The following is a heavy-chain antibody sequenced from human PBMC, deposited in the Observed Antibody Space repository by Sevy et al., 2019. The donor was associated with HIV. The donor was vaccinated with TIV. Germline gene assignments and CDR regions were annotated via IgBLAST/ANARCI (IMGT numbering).Heavy chain of an antibody. J-gene: IGHJ3*02. V-gene: IGHV3-11*01. Sequence: GGSVRLSCAASGFTFSDYYMSWIRQAPGKGLEWVSYISSSGSTIYYADSVKGRFTISRDNAKNSLYLQMNSLRAEDTAVYYCATCTTGTTGNAFDIWGQGTMVTVSS. D-gene: IGHD1-1*01. CDR3: ATCTTGTTGNAFDI. CDR1: GFTFSDYY. CDR2: ISSSGSTI.